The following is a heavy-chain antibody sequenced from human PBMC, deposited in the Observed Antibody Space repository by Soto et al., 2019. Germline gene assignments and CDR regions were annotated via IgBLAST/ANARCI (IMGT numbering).Heavy chain of an antibody. Sequence: PGGSLRLSCEASAFIFSDYWMSGVRQAPGKGLEWVANIKQDGNEKYYVDSVKGRFTISRDNAKNSLYLQMNSLRADDTAVYYSARGYYEADYWGQGTLVTVSS. CDR3: ARGYYEADY. CDR1: AFIFSDYW. V-gene: IGHV3-7*01. CDR2: IKQDGNEK. D-gene: IGHD3-22*01. J-gene: IGHJ4*02.